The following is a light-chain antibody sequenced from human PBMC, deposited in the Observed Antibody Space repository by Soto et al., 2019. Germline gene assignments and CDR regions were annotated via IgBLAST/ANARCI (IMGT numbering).Light chain of an antibody. J-gene: IGLJ1*01. Sequence: QSAPAQPASVSGSPGQPITISCTGTSSNVGSYNIVSWFQQLLGKVPKLMIYEGTKRPSGVSDRFSVSTPGNSSSLSISSLQCEDDADNYCFSYPGNSEYVFGTGTKVTVL. CDR3: FSYPGNSEYV. V-gene: IGLV2-23*01. CDR2: EGT. CDR1: SSNVGSYNI.